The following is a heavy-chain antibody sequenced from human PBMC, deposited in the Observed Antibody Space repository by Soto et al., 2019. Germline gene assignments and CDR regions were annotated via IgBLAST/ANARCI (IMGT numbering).Heavy chain of an antibody. CDR2: IGTAGDT. V-gene: IGHV3-13*01. Sequence: EVQLVESGGGLVQPGGSLRLSCAASGFTFSSYDMHWVRQATGKGLEWVSAIGTAGDTYYPGSVKGRFTISRENAKNSLYLQMNSLRAGDTAVYYCARGVGYCTNGVCYTLYYGMAVWGQGTTVTVSS. CDR1: GFTFSSYD. CDR3: ARGVGYCTNGVCYTLYYGMAV. J-gene: IGHJ6*02. D-gene: IGHD2-8*01.